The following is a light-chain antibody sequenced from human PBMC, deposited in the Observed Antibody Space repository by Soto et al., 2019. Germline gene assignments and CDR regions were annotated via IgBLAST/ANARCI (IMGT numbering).Light chain of an antibody. CDR2: GAS. V-gene: IGKV3-15*01. CDR1: ECVSSN. Sequence: EIVMTQPPATLSVSPRERATLSCRASECVSSNVAWYQQKRGQAPRLLIYGASTRATGILARISGSGSGTEFTLTISSLQSEDFAYYYCQQYNKWRTFGQGTKVDIK. J-gene: IGKJ1*01. CDR3: QQYNKWRT.